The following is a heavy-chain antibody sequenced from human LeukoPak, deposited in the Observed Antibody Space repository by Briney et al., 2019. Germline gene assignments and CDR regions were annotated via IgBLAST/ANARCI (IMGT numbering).Heavy chain of an antibody. D-gene: IGHD1-26*01. Sequence: SETLSLTCTVSGGSISSSSYYWGWIRQPPGKGLEWIGSIYYTGSTYYNPSLKSRVTISVDTSKNQFSLKLSSVTAADTAVYYCARAQVGATDWFDPWGRGTLATVSS. CDR3: ARAQVGATDWFDP. J-gene: IGHJ5*02. CDR2: IYYTGST. CDR1: GGSISSSSYY. V-gene: IGHV4-39*07.